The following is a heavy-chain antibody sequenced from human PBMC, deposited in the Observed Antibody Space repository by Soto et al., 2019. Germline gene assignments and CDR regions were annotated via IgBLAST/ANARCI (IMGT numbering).Heavy chain of an antibody. CDR2: ISGSGGST. V-gene: IGHV3-23*01. CDR1: GFTFSSYA. CDR3: AKDITFGGVPFDY. D-gene: IGHD3-16*01. Sequence: EVQLLESGGGLVQPGGSLRLSCAASGFTFSSYAVSWVRQAPGKGLEWVSAISGSGGSTYYADSVKGRFTISRDNSKNTLYLQMNSLRAEDTAVYYCAKDITFGGVPFDYWGQGTLVTVSS. J-gene: IGHJ4*02.